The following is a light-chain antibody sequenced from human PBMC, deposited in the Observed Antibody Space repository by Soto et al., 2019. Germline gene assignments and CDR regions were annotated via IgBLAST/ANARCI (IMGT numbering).Light chain of an antibody. V-gene: IGLV2-14*01. CDR2: EVN. CDR3: SSYTDTSPFV. CDR1: SSDVGGYNY. Sequence: QSALTQPASVSGYLGQSITISCTGTSSDVGGYNYVSWYQHHPGRAPKLLIYEVNIRPSGVSSHFSGSKSGNTASLTIAGLQAEDEADYYCSSYTDTSPFVFGTGTKVTVL. J-gene: IGLJ1*01.